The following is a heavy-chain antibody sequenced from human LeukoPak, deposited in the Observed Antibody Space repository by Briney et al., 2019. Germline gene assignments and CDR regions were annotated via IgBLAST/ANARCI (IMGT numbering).Heavy chain of an antibody. CDR2: IKQDGSEK. Sequence: QPGGSLRLSCAASGFTFSSYWMSWVRQAPGKGLEWVANIKQDGSEKYYVDSMKGRFTISRDDAKNSLYLQMNSLRAEDTAVYYCARANMVRGVGLFFDRNWFDPWGQGTLVTVSS. CDR1: GFTFSSYW. CDR3: ARANMVRGVGLFFDRNWFDP. J-gene: IGHJ5*02. D-gene: IGHD3-10*01. V-gene: IGHV3-7*04.